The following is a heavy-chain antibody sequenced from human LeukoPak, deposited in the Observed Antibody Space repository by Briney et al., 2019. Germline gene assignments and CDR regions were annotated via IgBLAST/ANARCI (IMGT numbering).Heavy chain of an antibody. CDR2: IKSKTDGGTT. J-gene: IGHJ3*02. D-gene: IGHD6-6*01. Sequence: GGSLRLSCAASGFTFSNAWMSWVRQAPGKGLEWVGRIKSKTDGGTTDYAAPVKGRFTISRDDSKNTLYLQMNSLKTEDTAVYYCTARIAARLGDIWGRGTMVTVSS. V-gene: IGHV3-15*01. CDR3: TARIAARLGDI. CDR1: GFTFSNAW.